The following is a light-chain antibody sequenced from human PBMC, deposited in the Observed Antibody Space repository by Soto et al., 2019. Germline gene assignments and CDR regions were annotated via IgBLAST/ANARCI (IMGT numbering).Light chain of an antibody. Sequence: EIVLTQSPATLSLSPGERATLSCRASQSVNTKYLAWYQQKPGQAPRLLISGVSSRATGIPARFSGSVSGTEFALTISSLQSEDFAVYYCQQYNNWPRTFGQGTKVDIK. CDR2: GVS. CDR3: QQYNNWPRT. V-gene: IGKV3D-15*01. CDR1: QSVNTKY. J-gene: IGKJ1*01.